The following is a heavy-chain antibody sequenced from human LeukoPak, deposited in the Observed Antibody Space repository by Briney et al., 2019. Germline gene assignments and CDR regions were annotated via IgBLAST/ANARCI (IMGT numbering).Heavy chain of an antibody. Sequence: GGSLRLSCAASGFTFSSYWMHWVRQAPGKGLVWVSRINSDGSSTSYADSVKGRFTISRDNAKNTLYLQLNSLRAEDTAVYYCARSLVVGATYPYHWGQGTLVTVSS. CDR1: GFTFSSYW. V-gene: IGHV3-74*01. J-gene: IGHJ5*02. CDR3: ARSLVVGATYPYH. D-gene: IGHD1-26*01. CDR2: INSDGSST.